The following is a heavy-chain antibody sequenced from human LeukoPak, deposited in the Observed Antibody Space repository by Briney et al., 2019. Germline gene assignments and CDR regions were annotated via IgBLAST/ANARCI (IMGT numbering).Heavy chain of an antibody. CDR1: GYTFTSYD. D-gene: IGHD5-24*01. V-gene: IGHV1-8*01. CDR3: ARVERNGYRLLDY. CDR2: MNPNSGNT. Sequence: ASVKVSCKASGYTFTSYDINWVRQATGQGLEWMGWMNPNSGNTGYAQKFEGRVTLTRNTSISTAYMELSSLRSEDTAVYYCARVERNGYRLLDYWGQGTLVTVSS. J-gene: IGHJ4*02.